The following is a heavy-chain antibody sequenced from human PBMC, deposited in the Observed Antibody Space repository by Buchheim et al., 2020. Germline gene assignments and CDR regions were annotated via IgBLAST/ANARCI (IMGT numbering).Heavy chain of an antibody. D-gene: IGHD6-13*01. CDR1: GFTFSSYW. Sequence: EVQLVESGGGLVQPGGSLRLSCAASGFTFSSYWMSWVRQAPGKGLEWVANIKQDGSEKYYVDSVKGRFTISRDNAKNSLYMQMNSLRAEDTAVYYCARADSSRLSYYYYGMDVWGQGTT. V-gene: IGHV3-7*01. CDR3: ARADSSRLSYYYYGMDV. CDR2: IKQDGSEK. J-gene: IGHJ6*02.